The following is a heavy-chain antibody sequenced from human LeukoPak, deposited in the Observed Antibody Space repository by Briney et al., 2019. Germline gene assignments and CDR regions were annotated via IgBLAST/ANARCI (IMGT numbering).Heavy chain of an antibody. J-gene: IGHJ4*02. CDR2: ISYDGSNK. CDR3: ARLQIVVVTASTFDY. CDR1: GFTFSSYA. V-gene: IGHV3-30-3*01. Sequence: GRSLRLSCAASGFTFSSYAMHWVRQAPGKGLEWVAVISYDGSNKYYADPVKGRFTISRDNSKNTLYLQMNSLRAEDTAVYYCARLQIVVVTASTFDYWGQGTLVTVSS. D-gene: IGHD2-21*02.